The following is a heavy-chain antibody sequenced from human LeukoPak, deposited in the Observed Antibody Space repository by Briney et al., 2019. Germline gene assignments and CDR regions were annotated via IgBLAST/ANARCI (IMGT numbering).Heavy chain of an antibody. Sequence: PSETLSLTCTVSGGSISSYYWSWIRQPPGKGLEWIGYIYYSGSTNYNPSLKSRVTISVDTSKNQFSLKLSSVTAADTAVYYCARVSRYSSSRYYFDYWGQGTLVTVSS. V-gene: IGHV4-59*01. CDR2: IYYSGST. CDR3: ARVSRYSSSRYYFDY. J-gene: IGHJ4*02. CDR1: GGSISSYY. D-gene: IGHD6-13*01.